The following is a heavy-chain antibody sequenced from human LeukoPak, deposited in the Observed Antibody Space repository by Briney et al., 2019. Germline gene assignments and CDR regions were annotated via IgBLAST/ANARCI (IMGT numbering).Heavy chain of an antibody. Sequence: SETLSLTCSVSGDSISSSDYCWSWVRQPPGKTLECIGYIYYSGSTYSNPSLRSRVTISVDTPNKQFSLKLSSVTAADTAVYYCARDTRMSSGYHYFDLWGQGTLVTVSS. D-gene: IGHD3-22*01. J-gene: IGHJ4*02. CDR1: GDSISSSDYC. V-gene: IGHV4-30-4*01. CDR3: ARDTRMSSGYHYFDL. CDR2: IYYSGST.